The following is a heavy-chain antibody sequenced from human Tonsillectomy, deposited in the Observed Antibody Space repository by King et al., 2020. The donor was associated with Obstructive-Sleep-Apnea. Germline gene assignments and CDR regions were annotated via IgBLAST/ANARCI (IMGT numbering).Heavy chain of an antibody. CDR1: GFTLGDYA. D-gene: IGHD4-17*01. Sequence: VQLVESGGGLVQPGRSLRLSCTVSGFTLGDYAMSWFRQAPGKGLEWVGFIRSKAYGGTTEYAASVKGRFTISRDDSKSIAYLQMNSLKTEDTAVYYCTRGALDYGDYPPDYWGQGTLVTVSS. V-gene: IGHV3-49*03. CDR2: IRSKAYGGTT. J-gene: IGHJ4*02. CDR3: TRGALDYGDYPPDY.